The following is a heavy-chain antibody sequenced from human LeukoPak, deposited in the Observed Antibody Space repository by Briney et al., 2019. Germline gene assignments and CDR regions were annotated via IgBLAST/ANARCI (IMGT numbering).Heavy chain of an antibody. CDR1: GGSFSGYY. Sequence: SETLSLTCGVFGGSFSGYYWSWVRQAPGKGLEWIGEIDHSGSTNYNPSLAGRLTLSVDASKSHFSLRLSSVTAADTAVYYCARGAASPTHYNYYMDIRDKGTTVTVSS. CDR2: IDHSGST. V-gene: IGHV4-34*01. CDR3: ARGAASPTHYNYYMDI. J-gene: IGHJ6*03.